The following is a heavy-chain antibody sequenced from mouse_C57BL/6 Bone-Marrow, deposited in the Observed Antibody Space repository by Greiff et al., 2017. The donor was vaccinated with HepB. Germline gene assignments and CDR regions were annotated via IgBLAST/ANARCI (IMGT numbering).Heavy chain of an antibody. CDR3: ANDSSGYPFAY. D-gene: IGHD3-2*02. V-gene: IGHV1-54*01. CDR1: GYAFTNYL. Sequence: QVQLQQSGAELVRPGTSVKVSCKASGYAFTNYLLEWVKQRPGQGLEWIGVINPGSGGTNYNEKFKGKATLTADKSSSTAYMQLSSLTSEDSAVYCCANDSSGYPFAYWGQGTLVTVSA. J-gene: IGHJ3*01. CDR2: INPGSGGT.